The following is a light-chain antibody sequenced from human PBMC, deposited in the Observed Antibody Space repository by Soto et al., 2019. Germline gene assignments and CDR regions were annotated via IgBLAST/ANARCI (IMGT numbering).Light chain of an antibody. Sequence: EIVLTQSPGTLSLSPGERATLSCRASQGVSSSYLSWYQQKPGQAPRLLIYGVSTRATGVPARFSGSGAGTDFTLTISRLEPEDSAVYYCQQYSASPRTFGPGTKVDIK. V-gene: IGKV3-20*01. J-gene: IGKJ3*01. CDR1: QGVSSSY. CDR2: GVS. CDR3: QQYSASPRT.